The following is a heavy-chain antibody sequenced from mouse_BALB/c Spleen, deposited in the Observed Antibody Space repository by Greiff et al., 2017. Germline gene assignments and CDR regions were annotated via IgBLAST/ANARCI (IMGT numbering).Heavy chain of an antibody. D-gene: IGHD1-1*02. J-gene: IGHJ1*01. CDR1: GFSLTSYG. CDR2: IWSGGST. Sequence: VMLVESGPGLVQPSQSLSITCTVSGFSLTSYGVHWVRQSPGKGLEWLGVIWSGGSTDYNAAFISRLSISKDNSKSQVFFKMNSLQANDTAIYYCARMGGNYWYFDVWGAGTTVTVSS. V-gene: IGHV2-2*02. CDR3: ARMGGNYWYFDV.